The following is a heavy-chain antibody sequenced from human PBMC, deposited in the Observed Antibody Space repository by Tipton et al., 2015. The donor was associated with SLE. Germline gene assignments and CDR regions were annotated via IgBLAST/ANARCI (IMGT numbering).Heavy chain of an antibody. CDR1: GGSISNYY. CDR2: VSNSGGT. V-gene: IGHV4-59*13. J-gene: IGHJ4*01. Sequence: TLSLTCTVSGGSISNYYWSWIRQPPGKGLEWIGHVSNSGGTNYNPSLKSRVTISLDTSKNQFSLNLNSVTAADTAVYYCAGGPYYYCSWSYYIVVYWGHGTLVTVSS. D-gene: IGHD3-10*01. CDR3: AGGPYYYCSWSYYIVVY.